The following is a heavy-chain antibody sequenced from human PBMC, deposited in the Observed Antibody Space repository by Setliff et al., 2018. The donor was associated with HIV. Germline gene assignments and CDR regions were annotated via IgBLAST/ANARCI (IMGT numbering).Heavy chain of an antibody. V-gene: IGHV3-21*06. D-gene: IGHD6-13*01. J-gene: IGHJ4*02. CDR1: GFTFSSYS. CDR3: ARNPRPIAAAGTDY. Sequence: PGGSLRLSCAASGFTFSSYSMNWVRQAPGKGLEWVSSISSSGSYIYYADSVKGRFAISRDNAKNSIHLQMNSLRAEDTAVYYCARNPRPIAAAGTDYWGQGTLVTVSS. CDR2: ISSSGSYI.